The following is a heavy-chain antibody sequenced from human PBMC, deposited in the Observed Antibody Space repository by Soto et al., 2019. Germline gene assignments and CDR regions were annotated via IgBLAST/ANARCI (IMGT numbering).Heavy chain of an antibody. D-gene: IGHD1-1*01. CDR3: VRDGTKTLRDWFDP. V-gene: IGHV4-4*07. Sequence: SETLSLTCTVPGASISGYYWSWIRKSAGKGLEWIGRIYATGTTDYNPSLKSRVMMSVDTSKKQFSLRLRSVTAADTAVYYCVRDGTKTLRDWFDPWGQGISVTVSS. J-gene: IGHJ5*02. CDR1: GASISGYY. CDR2: IYATGTT.